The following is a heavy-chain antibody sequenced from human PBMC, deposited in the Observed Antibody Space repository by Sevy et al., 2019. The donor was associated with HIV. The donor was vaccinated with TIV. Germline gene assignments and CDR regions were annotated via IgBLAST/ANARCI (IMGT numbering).Heavy chain of an antibody. CDR3: ARLLYDFWSGYYSGYYYGMDV. J-gene: IGHJ6*02. Sequence: GESLKISCKGSGYSFTSYWIDWVRQMPGNGLEWMGIIYPGDSDTRYSPSFQGQVTISADKSISTAYLQWSSLKASDTAMYYCARLLYDFWSGYYSGYYYGMDVWGQRTTVTVSS. D-gene: IGHD3-3*01. CDR2: IYPGDSDT. V-gene: IGHV5-51*01. CDR1: GYSFTSYW.